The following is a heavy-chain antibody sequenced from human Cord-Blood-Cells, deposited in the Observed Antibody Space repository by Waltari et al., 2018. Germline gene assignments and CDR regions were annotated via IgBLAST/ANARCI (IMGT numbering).Heavy chain of an antibody. Sequence: QLQLQESGPGLVKPSETLSLTCTVSGGSISSSSYYWGWIRQHPGKGLEWIGSIYYSGSTYYNPSLKSRVTISVDTSKNQFSLKLSSVTAADTAVYYCASYGSGSYYNGNFDYWGQGTLVTVSS. CDR3: ASYGSGSYYNGNFDY. D-gene: IGHD3-10*01. J-gene: IGHJ4*02. CDR1: GGSISSSSYY. V-gene: IGHV4-39*01. CDR2: IYYSGST.